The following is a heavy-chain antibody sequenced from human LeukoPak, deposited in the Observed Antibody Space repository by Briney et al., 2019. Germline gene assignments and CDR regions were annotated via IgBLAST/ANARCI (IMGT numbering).Heavy chain of an antibody. CDR3: AKDYSSSWYYFDY. CDR1: GFTFSNFG. CDR2: IRYDGTNK. D-gene: IGHD6-13*01. V-gene: IGHV3-30*02. Sequence: GGSLRLSCAVSGFTFSNFGMQWVSQAPGKGLQWVAFIRYDGTNKYYADSVKGRFSISRDTSKNTLSLQMISLRAEDTAIYYCAKDYSSSWYYFDYWGQGTLVTVSS. J-gene: IGHJ4*02.